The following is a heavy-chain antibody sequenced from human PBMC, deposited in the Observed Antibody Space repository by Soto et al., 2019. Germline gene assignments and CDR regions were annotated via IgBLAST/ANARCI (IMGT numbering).Heavy chain of an antibody. Sequence: ASLKVYCKTAGYAITAYYIHWVRQAPGQGREWMGIMNPGDGSTRYAQMFQDRVTMMRDTSTSTIYMELSSLRSEDTAVYYCARSYVQNRPIDYWGQGTLVTVSS. J-gene: IGHJ4*02. V-gene: IGHV1-46*01. CDR3: ARSYVQNRPIDY. CDR1: GYAITAYY. D-gene: IGHD3-10*02. CDR2: MNPGDGST.